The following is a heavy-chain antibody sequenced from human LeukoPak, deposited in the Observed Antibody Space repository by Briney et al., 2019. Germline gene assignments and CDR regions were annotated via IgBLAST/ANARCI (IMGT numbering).Heavy chain of an antibody. CDR3: ARGQSYYYGMDV. CDR1: RFTFSSYS. V-gene: IGHV3-21*01. J-gene: IGHJ6*02. Sequence: GGSLRLSCAASRFTFSSYSMNWVRQAPGKGLEWVSSISSSSSYIYYADSVKGRFTISRDNAKNSLYLQMNSLRAEDTAVYYCARGQSYYYGMDVWGQGTTVTVSS. CDR2: ISSSSSYI.